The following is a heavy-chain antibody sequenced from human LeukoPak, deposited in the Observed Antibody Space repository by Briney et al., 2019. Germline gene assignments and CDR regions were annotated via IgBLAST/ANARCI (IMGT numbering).Heavy chain of an antibody. V-gene: IGHV4-61*01. J-gene: IGHJ6*02. CDR2: MSHSGST. CDR3: ARVGGSCITGVCYSNYFYYGMDV. CDR1: GASVSSGSYF. Sequence: PSETLSLTCIVPGASVSSGSYFWSWIRQPPGRGLEWIGYMSHSGSTSYDPSLKSRVTISVDTSKNQFSVKLTSVTAADTAVYYCARVGGSCITGVCYSNYFYYGMDVWGQGATVTVSS. D-gene: IGHD2-8*01.